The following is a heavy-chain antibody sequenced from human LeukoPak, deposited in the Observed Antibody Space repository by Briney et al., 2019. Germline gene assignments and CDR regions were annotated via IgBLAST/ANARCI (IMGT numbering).Heavy chain of an antibody. Sequence: ASVKVSCKASGYTFTRYGISWARRAPGQGLEWMGWISAYNGNSNYAQKLQGRVTMTTDTSTSTAYMKLRSLRSDDTAVYYCARSLPYYDSSGLFIQYWGQGTLVTVSS. V-gene: IGHV1-18*01. CDR3: ARSLPYYDSSGLFIQY. CDR2: ISAYNGNS. D-gene: IGHD3-22*01. CDR1: GYTFTRYG. J-gene: IGHJ1*01.